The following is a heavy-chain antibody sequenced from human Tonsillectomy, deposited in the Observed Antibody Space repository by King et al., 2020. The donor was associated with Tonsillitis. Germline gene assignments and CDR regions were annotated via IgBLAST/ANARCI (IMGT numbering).Heavy chain of an antibody. CDR1: GGSISSGGSY. CDR3: ARRPEFDSSGCWPGLFDY. J-gene: IGHJ4*02. CDR2: IYYSGRT. Sequence: VQLQESGPGLVKPSQTLSLTCTVSGGSISSGGSYWSWIRQHPGKGLEWIGYIYYSGRTYCNPSLKSRVAISVDTSKNQFSLKMSSVTDADTAVYYCARRPEFDSSGCWPGLFDYWGQGILVTVSS. V-gene: IGHV4-31*03. D-gene: IGHD3-22*01.